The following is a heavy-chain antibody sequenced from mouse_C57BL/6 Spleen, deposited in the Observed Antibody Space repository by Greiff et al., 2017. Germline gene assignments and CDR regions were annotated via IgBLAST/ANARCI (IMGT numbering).Heavy chain of an antibody. Sequence: VQLQQSGPELVKPGASVKMSCKASGYTFTDYNMHWVKQSHGKSLEWIGYINPNNGGTSYNQKFKGKATLTVNKSSSTAYMELRSLTSEDSAVYYCAREDYYGSSYPYYFDYWGQGTTLTVSS. V-gene: IGHV1-22*01. CDR3: AREDYYGSSYPYYFDY. CDR2: INPNNGGT. J-gene: IGHJ2*01. CDR1: GYTFTDYN. D-gene: IGHD1-1*01.